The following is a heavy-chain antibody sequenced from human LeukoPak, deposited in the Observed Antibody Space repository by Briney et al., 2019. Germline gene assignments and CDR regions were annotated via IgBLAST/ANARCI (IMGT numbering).Heavy chain of an antibody. D-gene: IGHD6-6*01. Sequence: PGRSLRLSCAASGFTFSSYAMHWVRQAPGKGLEWVAVISYDGSNKYYADSVKGRFTISRDNSKNTLYLQMNSLRAEDTAVYYCAKSGTAARSFDYWGQGTLVTVSS. CDR3: AKSGTAARSFDY. CDR1: GFTFSSYA. J-gene: IGHJ4*02. CDR2: ISYDGSNK. V-gene: IGHV3-30*18.